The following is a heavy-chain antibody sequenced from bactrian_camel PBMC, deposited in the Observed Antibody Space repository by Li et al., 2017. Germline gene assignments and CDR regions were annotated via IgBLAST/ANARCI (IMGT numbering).Heavy chain of an antibody. CDR1: GFIFGGYT. V-gene: IGHV3S42*01. Sequence: DVQLVESGGGLVQPGGSLRVSCVGTGFIFGGYTFTWVRQAPGKALEWISDINSSGGNRNYADSVKGRFISSRDNSKNTLYLQLNSLLSEDTAMYYCARTYGGMDYWGEGTQVTVS. D-gene: IGHD3*01. J-gene: IGHJ7*01. CDR2: INSSGGNR.